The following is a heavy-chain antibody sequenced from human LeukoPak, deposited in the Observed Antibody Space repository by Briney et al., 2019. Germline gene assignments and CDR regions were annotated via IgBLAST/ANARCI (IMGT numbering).Heavy chain of an antibody. D-gene: IGHD1-26*01. V-gene: IGHV1-69*13. J-gene: IGHJ4*02. CDR2: IIPIFGTA. Sequence: SVKVSCKASGGTFSIYAISWVRQAPGQGLEWMGGIIPIFGTANYAQKFQGRVTITADESTSTAYMELSSLRSEDTAVYYCARAPGGSYYLDYWGQGTLVTVSS. CDR3: ARAPGGSYYLDY. CDR1: GGTFSIYA.